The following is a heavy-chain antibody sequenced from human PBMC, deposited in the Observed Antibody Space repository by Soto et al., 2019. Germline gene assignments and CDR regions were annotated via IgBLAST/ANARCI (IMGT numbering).Heavy chain of an antibody. V-gene: IGHV4-39*01. Sequence: QLQLQESGPGLVKPSETLSLTCTVSGGSISSSSYYWGWIRQPPGKGLEWIGSIYYSGSTYYNPSLTSRVTISVDTSKNQFSLKLSSVTAADTAVYYCASLVPATRDENDYWGQGTLVTVSS. CDR3: ASLVPATRDENDY. D-gene: IGHD6-6*01. CDR1: GGSISSSSYY. CDR2: IYYSGST. J-gene: IGHJ4*02.